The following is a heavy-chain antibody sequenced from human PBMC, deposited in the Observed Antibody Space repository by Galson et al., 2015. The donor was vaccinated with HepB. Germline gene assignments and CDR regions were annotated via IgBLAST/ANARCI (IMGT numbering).Heavy chain of an antibody. CDR3: ARWRVSSGWYVPFDY. Sequence: SVKVSCKASGGTFSSYAISWVRQAPGQGLEWMGGIIPIFSTANYAQKFQGRVTITADESTSTAYMELSSLRSEDTAVYYCARWRVSSGWYVPFDYWGQGTLVTVSS. V-gene: IGHV1-69*13. CDR2: IIPIFSTA. D-gene: IGHD6-19*01. J-gene: IGHJ4*02. CDR1: GGTFSSYA.